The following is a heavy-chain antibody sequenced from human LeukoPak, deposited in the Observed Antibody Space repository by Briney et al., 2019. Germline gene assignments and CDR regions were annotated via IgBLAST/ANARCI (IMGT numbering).Heavy chain of an antibody. Sequence: PGGSLRLSCAASGFTFSSYEMNWVRQAPGKGLEWVSYIRSSGSTIYYADSVKGRFTISRDNAKNSLYLQMNSLRAEDTAVYYCAGDYGGNNYWGQGTLVTVSS. J-gene: IGHJ4*02. CDR2: IRSSGSTI. CDR3: AGDYGGNNY. CDR1: GFTFSSYE. D-gene: IGHD4-23*01. V-gene: IGHV3-48*03.